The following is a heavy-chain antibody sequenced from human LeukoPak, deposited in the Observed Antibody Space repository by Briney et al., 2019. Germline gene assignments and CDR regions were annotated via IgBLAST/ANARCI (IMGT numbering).Heavy chain of an antibody. J-gene: IGHJ5*02. CDR3: APPTAMAP. CDR2: ISGSGGST. D-gene: IGHD5-18*01. Sequence: GGSLRLSCAASGFTFSTYWMHWVRQSPGKGLEWVSAISGSGGSTYYADSVKGRFTISRDNSKNTLYLQMNSLRAEDTAVYYCAPPTAMAPWGQGTLVTVSS. CDR1: GFTFSTYW. V-gene: IGHV3-23*01.